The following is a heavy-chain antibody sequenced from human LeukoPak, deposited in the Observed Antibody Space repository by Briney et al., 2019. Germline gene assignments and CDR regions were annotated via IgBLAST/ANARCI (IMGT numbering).Heavy chain of an antibody. Sequence: ASVKVSCKASEYTFTSYDINWVRQATGQGLEWMGWMNPNSGNTGYAQKFQGRVTMTRVTSISTAYMELNNLTSEDTAVYYCARGSWGEIAGRKSFEFRGQGSLVTVSS. J-gene: IGHJ4*02. CDR2: MNPNSGNT. CDR1: EYTFTSYD. D-gene: IGHD6-6*01. CDR3: ARGSWGEIAGRKSFEF. V-gene: IGHV1-8*01.